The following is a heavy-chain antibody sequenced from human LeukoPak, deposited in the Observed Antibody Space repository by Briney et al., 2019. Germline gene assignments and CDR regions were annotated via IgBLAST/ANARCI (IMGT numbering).Heavy chain of an antibody. CDR2: IYYSGST. Sequence: SQTLSLTCTVSGGSISSGGYYWGWVRQHPGRGLEWLGYIYYSGSTYYNPSLKSRVTISVDTSKNQFSLKLSSVTAADTAVYYCASSSGDYNWYFDLWGRGTLVTVSS. D-gene: IGHD4-17*01. V-gene: IGHV4-31*03. CDR1: GGSISSGGYY. J-gene: IGHJ2*01. CDR3: ASSSGDYNWYFDL.